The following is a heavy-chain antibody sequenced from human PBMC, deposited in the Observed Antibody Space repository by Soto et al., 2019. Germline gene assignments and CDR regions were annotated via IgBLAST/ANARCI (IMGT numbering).Heavy chain of an antibody. Sequence: ASVKVSFKASGYTFTSYDINWVRQATGQGLEWMGWMNPNSGNTGYAQKFQGRVTMTRNTSISTAYMELSSLRSEDTAVYYCARVKVRFLEWLPPRYYYGMDVWGQGTTVTVSS. V-gene: IGHV1-8*01. J-gene: IGHJ6*02. CDR1: GYTFTSYD. CDR3: ARVKVRFLEWLPPRYYYGMDV. CDR2: MNPNSGNT. D-gene: IGHD3-3*01.